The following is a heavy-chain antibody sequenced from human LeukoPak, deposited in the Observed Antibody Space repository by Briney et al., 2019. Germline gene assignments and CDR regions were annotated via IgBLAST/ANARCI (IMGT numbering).Heavy chain of an antibody. CDR2: IYYSGST. J-gene: IGHJ4*02. CDR3: ARATSGTYYYFDS. Sequence: PSETLSLTCTVSGGSISSYYWSWIRQPPGKGLEWIGYIYYSGSTNYSPSLKSRVTMSVDTSKNQFSLKLSSVTAADTALYYCARATSGTYYYFDSWGRGTLVTVSS. CDR1: GGSISSYY. V-gene: IGHV4-59*12. D-gene: IGHD3-10*01.